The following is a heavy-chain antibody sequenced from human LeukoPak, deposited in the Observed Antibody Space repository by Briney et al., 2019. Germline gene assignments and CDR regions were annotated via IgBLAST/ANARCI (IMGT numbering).Heavy chain of an antibody. D-gene: IGHD5-18*01. J-gene: IGHJ4*02. V-gene: IGHV1-8*03. Sequence: GASVKVSCKASGYTFTSYDINWVRQATGQGLEWMGWMNPNSGNTGYAQKFQGRVTITRNTSISTAYMELSSPRSEDTAVYYCARGPPDTAMVGDYFDYWGQGTLVTVSS. CDR3: ARGPPDTAMVGDYFDY. CDR2: MNPNSGNT. CDR1: GYTFTSYD.